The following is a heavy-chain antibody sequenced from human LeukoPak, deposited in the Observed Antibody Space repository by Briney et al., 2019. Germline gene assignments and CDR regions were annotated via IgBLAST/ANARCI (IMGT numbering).Heavy chain of an antibody. CDR2: ISSSSSYI. V-gene: IGHV3-21*01. Sequence: PGGSLRLSCAASGFTFSSYSMNWVRQAPGKGLEWVSSISSSSSYIYYADSVKGRFTISRDNAKNSLYLQMNSLRAEDTAVYYCARDFRLEYQLLSDDWFDPWGQGTLVTVSS. CDR1: GFTFSSYS. CDR3: ARDFRLEYQLLSDDWFDP. D-gene: IGHD2-2*01. J-gene: IGHJ5*02.